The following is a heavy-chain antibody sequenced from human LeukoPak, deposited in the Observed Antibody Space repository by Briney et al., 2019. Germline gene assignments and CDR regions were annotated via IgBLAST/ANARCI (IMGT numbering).Heavy chain of an antibody. V-gene: IGHV1-2*02. CDR3: ATWSSSWSAFDL. D-gene: IGHD6-13*01. Sequence: GASVKVSCKASGYTFTGYYTHWVRQAPGQGLEWMGWMNPNSGGTNYAQEFQGRVTMTRDTTISTAYMELSRLRSDDTAVYYCATWSSSWSAFDLWGQGTMVAVSS. J-gene: IGHJ3*01. CDR2: MNPNSGGT. CDR1: GYTFTGYY.